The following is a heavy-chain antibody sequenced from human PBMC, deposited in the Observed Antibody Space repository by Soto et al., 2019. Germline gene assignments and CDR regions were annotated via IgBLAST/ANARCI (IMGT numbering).Heavy chain of an antibody. D-gene: IGHD6-6*01. J-gene: IGHJ4*02. CDR3: VQLVRFSPFDY. V-gene: IGHV4-4*02. Sequence: SETLSLTCAVSGGSISSSNWWSWVRQPPGKGLEWIGEIYHSGSTNYNPSLKSRVTISVDKSKNQFSLKLSSVTAADTAVYYCVQLVRFSPFDYWGQGTLVTVSS. CDR2: IYHSGST. CDR1: GGSISSSNW.